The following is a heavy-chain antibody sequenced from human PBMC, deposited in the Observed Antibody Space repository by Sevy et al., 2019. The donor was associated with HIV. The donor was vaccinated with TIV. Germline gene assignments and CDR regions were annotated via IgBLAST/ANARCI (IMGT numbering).Heavy chain of an antibody. D-gene: IGHD6-6*01. CDR1: GFTFSSYW. CDR2: IKQDGSEK. Sequence: GGSLRLSCAASGFTFSSYWMSWVRQAPGKGLEWVANIKQDGSEKYYVDSVKGRFTISRDNAKNSLYLQMNSLRAEDTAVYYCARESSSSSGYFDYWGQGTLVTVSS. CDR3: ARESSSSSGYFDY. V-gene: IGHV3-7*01. J-gene: IGHJ4*02.